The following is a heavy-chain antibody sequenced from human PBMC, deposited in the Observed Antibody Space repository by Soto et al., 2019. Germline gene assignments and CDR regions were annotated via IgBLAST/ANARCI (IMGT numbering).Heavy chain of an antibody. J-gene: IGHJ6*02. CDR2: INHSGST. D-gene: IGHD3-10*01. Sequence: PSETLSLTCAVYGGSFSGYYWSWIRQPPGKGLEWIGEINHSGSTNYNPSLKSRVNISVDTSKNQFSLKMSTVTAADTAVYYCARGGYGSGSYYKYYYYGMDVWGQGTTVTVSS. CDR1: GGSFSGYY. CDR3: ARGGYGSGSYYKYYYYGMDV. V-gene: IGHV4-34*01.